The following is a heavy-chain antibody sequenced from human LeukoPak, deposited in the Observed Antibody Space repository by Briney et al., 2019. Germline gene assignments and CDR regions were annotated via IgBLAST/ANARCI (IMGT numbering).Heavy chain of an antibody. Sequence: SETLSLTCTVSDGSLSSGDYYWSWIRQPPGKGLEWIGYIYYSGSTYYNPSLKSRVTISVDTSKNQFSLKLSSVTAADTAVYYCARDLYGDYCFDYWGQGTLVTVSS. J-gene: IGHJ4*02. D-gene: IGHD4-17*01. CDR2: IYYSGST. CDR1: DGSLSSGDYY. V-gene: IGHV4-30-4*01. CDR3: ARDLYGDYCFDY.